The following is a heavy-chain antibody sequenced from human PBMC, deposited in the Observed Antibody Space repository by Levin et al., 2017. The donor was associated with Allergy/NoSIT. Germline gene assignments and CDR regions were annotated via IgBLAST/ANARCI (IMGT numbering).Heavy chain of an antibody. J-gene: IGHJ4*02. V-gene: IGHV3-9*01. Sequence: GGSLRLSCAASGFTFDDYAMHWVRQAPGKGLEWVSGISWNSGSIGYADSVKGRFTISRDNAKNSLYLQMNSLRAEDTALYYCAKLGYGSGSYYNDAPIDYWGQGTLVTVSS. CDR2: ISWNSGSI. D-gene: IGHD3-10*01. CDR3: AKLGYGSGSYYNDAPIDY. CDR1: GFTFDDYA.